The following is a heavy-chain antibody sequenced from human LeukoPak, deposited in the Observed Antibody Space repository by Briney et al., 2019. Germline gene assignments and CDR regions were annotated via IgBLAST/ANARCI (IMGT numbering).Heavy chain of an antibody. Sequence: GGSLRLSCAASGFTFSNAWMSWVRQAPGKGLEWVGRIKSKTDGGTTDYAAPVKGRFTISRDDSKNTLYLQMNSLKSEDTAVYYCTPYYYDSSGYNYWGQGTLVTVSS. CDR1: GFTFSNAW. CDR2: IKSKTDGGTT. D-gene: IGHD3-22*01. CDR3: TPYYYDSSGYNY. V-gene: IGHV3-15*01. J-gene: IGHJ4*02.